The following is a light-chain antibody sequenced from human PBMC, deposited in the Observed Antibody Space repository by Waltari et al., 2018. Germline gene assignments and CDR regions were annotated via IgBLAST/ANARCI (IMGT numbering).Light chain of an antibody. CDR3: QAGGHGTWV. CDR1: RGYSSNV. J-gene: IGLJ3*02. Sequence: LVLTQSPSASASLGASVKLTCTLSRGYSSNVIAWLQQQPGKGPRYVMKVNSDGSHRKGDDIPARFSASSSGTVCYLTISSLQAEDEADYYCQAGGHGTWVFGGGTKLTVL. CDR2: VNSDGSH. V-gene: IGLV4-69*01.